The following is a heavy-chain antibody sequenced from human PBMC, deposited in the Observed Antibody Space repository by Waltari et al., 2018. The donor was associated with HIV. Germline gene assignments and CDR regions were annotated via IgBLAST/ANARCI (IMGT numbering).Heavy chain of an antibody. Sequence: QVQLVQSGAEVTKPGASAKVSCKVSGYTLTELYMTRARQATGKGLEWMGGFDPEDGETIYAQKFQGRVTMTEDTSTDTAYMELSSLRSEDTAVYYCVYYYGSGSWGDWGQGTLVTVSS. CDR2: FDPEDGET. J-gene: IGHJ4*02. V-gene: IGHV1-24*01. CDR3: VYYYGSGSWGD. D-gene: IGHD3-10*01. CDR1: GYTLTELY.